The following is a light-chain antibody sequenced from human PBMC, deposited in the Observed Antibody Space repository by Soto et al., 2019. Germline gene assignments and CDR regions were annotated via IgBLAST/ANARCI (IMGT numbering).Light chain of an antibody. CDR1: SSDVGSYNL. Sequence: QSALTQPASVSGSPGQSITIACTGTSSDVGSYNLVSWYQQHPGKAPKLMIYEGSKRPSGVSNRFSGSKSGNTASLTISGFPAEDEADYYCCSYAGSRVFGGGTKLTVI. CDR2: EGS. V-gene: IGLV2-23*01. J-gene: IGLJ3*02. CDR3: CSYAGSRV.